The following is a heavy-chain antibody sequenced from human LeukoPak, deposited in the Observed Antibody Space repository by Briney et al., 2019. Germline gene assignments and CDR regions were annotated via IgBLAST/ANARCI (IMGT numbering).Heavy chain of an antibody. Sequence: SETLSLTCTVSGGSISTYYWSWIRQPPGKGLEWIGYIYYSGSTNYNPSLKSRVTISVDTSKNQFSLKLSSVTAADTAVYYCTRTDSASSIDYWGQGTLVTVSS. J-gene: IGHJ4*02. D-gene: IGHD1-26*01. V-gene: IGHV4-59*08. CDR1: GGSISTYY. CDR2: IYYSGST. CDR3: TRTDSASSIDY.